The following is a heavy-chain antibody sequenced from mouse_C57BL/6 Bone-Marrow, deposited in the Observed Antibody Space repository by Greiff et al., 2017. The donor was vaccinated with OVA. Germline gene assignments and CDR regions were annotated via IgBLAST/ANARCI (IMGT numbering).Heavy chain of an antibody. CDR3: ARVYYGSSYFDN. V-gene: IGHV5-4*01. J-gene: IGHJ2*01. Sequence: VQLKESGGGLVKPGGSLKLSCAASGFTFSSYAMSWVRQTPEKRLEWVATISDGGSYTYYPDNVKGRFTISRDNAKNNLYLQMSHLKSEDTAMYYCARVYYGSSYFDNWGQGTTLTVSS. D-gene: IGHD1-1*01. CDR2: ISDGGSYT. CDR1: GFTFSSYA.